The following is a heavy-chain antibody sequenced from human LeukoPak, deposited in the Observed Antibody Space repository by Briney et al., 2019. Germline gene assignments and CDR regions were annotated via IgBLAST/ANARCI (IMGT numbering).Heavy chain of an antibody. CDR2: IYYSGST. V-gene: IGHV4-59*01. D-gene: IGHD3-10*01. J-gene: IGHJ6*03. Sequence: SETLSLTCTVSGGSISSYYWSWIRQPPGKGLECIGYIYYSGSTNYNPSLKSRVTISVDTSKNQFSLKLSSVTAADTAVYYCARDSDRLTRHDYMDVWGKGTTVTVSS. CDR1: GGSISSYY. CDR3: ARDSDRLTRHDYMDV.